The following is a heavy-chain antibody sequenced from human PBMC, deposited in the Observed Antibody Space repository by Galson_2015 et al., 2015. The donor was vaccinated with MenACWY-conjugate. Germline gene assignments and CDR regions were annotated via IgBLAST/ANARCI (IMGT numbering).Heavy chain of an antibody. CDR2: INAGNGNT. V-gene: IGHV1-3*01. D-gene: IGHD3-3*01. J-gene: IGHJ3*02. Sequence: SVKVSCKASGNTFTSYPMHWVRQAPGQRLEWMGCINAGNGNTKYSQKVQGRDTITRDTSASTAYMELSSLSSEDTAVYYCARENDFWSGYYHAFDIWVQGTMVTVSS. CDR3: ARENDFWSGYYHAFDI. CDR1: GNTFTSYP.